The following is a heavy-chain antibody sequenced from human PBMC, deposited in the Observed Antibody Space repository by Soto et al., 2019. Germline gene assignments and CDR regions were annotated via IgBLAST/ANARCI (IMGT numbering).Heavy chain of an antibody. Sequence: QVQQQESGPGLVKPSDILSLTCRVSGAYISDFSWSWIRQPAVKGLEWIGRITINGNTQKNPSFKSPVTMSIDTSRNHYSLNLQSATATDTPIYYCARKTGENWTYEAHWGPGNLGTVSS. CDR3: ARKTGENWTYEAH. J-gene: IGHJ1*01. V-gene: IGHV4-4*07. CDR2: ITINGNT. CDR1: GAYISDFS. D-gene: IGHD1-7*01.